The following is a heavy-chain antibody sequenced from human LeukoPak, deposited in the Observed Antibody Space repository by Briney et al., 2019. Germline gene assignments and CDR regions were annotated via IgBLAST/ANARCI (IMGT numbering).Heavy chain of an antibody. D-gene: IGHD1-26*01. CDR3: ARDRETNYFDY. Sequence: AETLSLTCTVSGGSISSYYWSWIRQPPGKGLEWIGYIYYSGSTNYNPSLKSRVTISVDTSKNQFSLKLSSVTAADTAVDYCARDRETNYFDYWGQGTLVTVSS. CDR2: IYYSGST. CDR1: GGSISSYY. V-gene: IGHV4-59*01. J-gene: IGHJ4*02.